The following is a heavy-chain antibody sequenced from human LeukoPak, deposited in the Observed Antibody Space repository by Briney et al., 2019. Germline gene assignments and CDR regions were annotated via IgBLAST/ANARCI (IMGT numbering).Heavy chain of an antibody. Sequence: PGGSLRLSCAASGFTVSGNYLSWVRQAPGKGLEWVSLIYSGGSTLYADSVKSRFTISRDNSKNTLYLQMNSLRAEDTAVYYCARARLWSPDRSYYFDYWGQGTLVTVSS. V-gene: IGHV3-53*01. CDR1: GFTVSGNY. CDR2: IYSGGST. D-gene: IGHD4/OR15-4a*01. J-gene: IGHJ4*02. CDR3: ARARLWSPDRSYYFDY.